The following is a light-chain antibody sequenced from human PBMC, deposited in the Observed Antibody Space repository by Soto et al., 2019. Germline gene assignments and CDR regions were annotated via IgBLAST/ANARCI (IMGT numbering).Light chain of an antibody. CDR1: QNINNW. CDR3: QQYQTYST. CDR2: DAS. V-gene: IGKV1-5*01. Sequence: DIQMTQSPSTLSASIGDRVTITCRASQNINNWIAWYQQKPGKAPKFLIYDASTLESGVPSRFSGSGSETEFTLTISSLQPDDFATYFCQQYQTYSTFGQGTRLEIK. J-gene: IGKJ5*01.